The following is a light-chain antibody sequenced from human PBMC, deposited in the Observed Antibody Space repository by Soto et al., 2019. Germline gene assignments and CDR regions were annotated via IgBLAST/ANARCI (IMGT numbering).Light chain of an antibody. CDR1: QSIGLA. Sequence: EIVLTQSPGTLSLSPGERATLSCRASQSIGLAIAWYQHKPGQAPRPLIYDTSARAAGIPARFSGSGSATEFTLTISSLQSEDFALYYCQHTLKWPPTFGQGTKVDIK. J-gene: IGKJ1*01. V-gene: IGKV3-15*01. CDR2: DTS. CDR3: QHTLKWPPT.